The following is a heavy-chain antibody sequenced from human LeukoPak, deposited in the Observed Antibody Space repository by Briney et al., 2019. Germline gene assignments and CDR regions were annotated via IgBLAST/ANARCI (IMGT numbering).Heavy chain of an antibody. D-gene: IGHD3-10*01. J-gene: IGHJ5*02. V-gene: IGHV4-34*01. CDR3: ASLAPLLWFGELFWFDP. CDR1: GGSFSGYY. Sequence: SETLSLTCAVYGGSFSGYYWSWIRQPPGKGLEWIGEINHSGSTNYNPSLKSRVTISVDTSKNRFSLKLSSVTAADTAVYYCASLAPLLWFGELFWFDPWGQGTLVTVSS. CDR2: INHSGST.